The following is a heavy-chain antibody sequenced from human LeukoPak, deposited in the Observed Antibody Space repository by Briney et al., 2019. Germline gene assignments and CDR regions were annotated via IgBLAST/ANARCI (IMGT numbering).Heavy chain of an antibody. CDR2: INHSGST. V-gene: IGHV4-34*01. CDR1: GESFSGYY. CDR3: ARGRNWGSRTRKAVYYFDY. J-gene: IGHJ4*02. Sequence: KPSETLSLTCAVYGESFSGYYWSWLRQPPGKGLEWIGEINHSGSTNYNPSLKSRVTISVGTSKNQFSLKLSSVTAADTAVYYCARGRNWGSRTRKAVYYFDYWGQGTLVTVSS. D-gene: IGHD7-27*01.